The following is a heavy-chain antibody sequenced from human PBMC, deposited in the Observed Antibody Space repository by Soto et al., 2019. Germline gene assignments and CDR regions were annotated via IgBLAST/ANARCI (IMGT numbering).Heavy chain of an antibody. CDR1: GGSISSGGYY. CDR3: AREKLSSDNPTGGFDP. Sequence: SETLSLTCTVSGGSISSGGYYWSWIRQHPGKGLEWIGYIYYSGSTYYNPSLKSRVTISVDTSKNQFSLKLSSVTAADTAVYYCAREKLSSDNPTGGFDPWGQGTLVTVSS. V-gene: IGHV4-31*03. J-gene: IGHJ5*02. D-gene: IGHD3-22*01. CDR2: IYYSGST.